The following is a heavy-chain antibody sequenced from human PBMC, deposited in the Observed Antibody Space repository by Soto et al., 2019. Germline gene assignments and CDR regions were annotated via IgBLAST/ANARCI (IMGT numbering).Heavy chain of an antibody. CDR3: AHRTTTVTWWFDP. V-gene: IGHV2-5*02. D-gene: IGHD4-17*01. J-gene: IGHJ5*02. CDR2: TYWDDDK. CDR1: WLPHSYKEKG. Sequence: GAAPRNPERTVGLACRFRWLPHSYKEKGVGWIRQPPGKAPEWLALTYWDDDKRYSPSLKSRLTITKDTSKNQVVLTMTNMDPADTATYFCAHRTTTVTWWFDPWGQGTLVTVSS.